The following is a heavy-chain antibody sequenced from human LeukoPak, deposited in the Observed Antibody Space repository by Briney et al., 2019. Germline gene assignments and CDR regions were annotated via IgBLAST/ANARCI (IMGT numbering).Heavy chain of an antibody. CDR1: GGTFSSYA. CDR2: IIPILGIA. J-gene: IGHJ5*02. CDR3: ARVPQAHNWITNWFDP. D-gene: IGHD1-20*01. V-gene: IGHV1-69*04. Sequence: SVKVSCKASGGTFSSYAISWVRQAPGQGLEWMGRIIPILGIANYAQKFQGRVTITADKSTSTAYMELSSLRSEGTAVYYCARVPQAHNWITNWFDPWGQGTLVTVSS.